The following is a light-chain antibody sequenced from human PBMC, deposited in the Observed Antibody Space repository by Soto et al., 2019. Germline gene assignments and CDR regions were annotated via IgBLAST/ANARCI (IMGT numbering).Light chain of an antibody. CDR3: QTWDTGIRV. CDR1: SGHSSYT. CDR2: VNSDGSH. Sequence: QPVLTQSPSASASLGASVKLTCTLSSGHSSYTIAWHQQQPEKGPRYLMKVNSDGSHSKGDGIPDRFSGSSSGAERYVTISRLQSEDEADYYCQTWDTGIRVFGGGTKLTVL. V-gene: IGLV4-69*01. J-gene: IGLJ3*02.